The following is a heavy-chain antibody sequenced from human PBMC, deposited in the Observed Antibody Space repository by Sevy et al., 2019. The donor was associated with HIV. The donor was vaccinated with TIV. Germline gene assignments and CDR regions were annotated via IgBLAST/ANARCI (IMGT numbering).Heavy chain of an antibody. CDR1: GDTFSSYS. J-gene: IGHJ3*01. Sequence: ASVKVSCRASGDTFSSYSINWVRQAPGQGLEWMGGIIPKFGTPNYAQNFQGTVTISAEESTTTAYSELTSLRSEDTATYYCATDQSAGQVVIYALAIWGHGTMVTVSS. D-gene: IGHD2-21*01. CDR2: IIPKFGTP. CDR3: ATDQSAGQVVIYALAI. V-gene: IGHV1-69*13.